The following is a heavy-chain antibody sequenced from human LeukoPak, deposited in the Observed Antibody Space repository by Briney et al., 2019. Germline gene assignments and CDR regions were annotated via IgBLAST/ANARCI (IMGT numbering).Heavy chain of an antibody. CDR3: ARTSPRAATFDY. J-gene: IGHJ4*02. D-gene: IGHD2-15*01. Sequence: SETLSLTCAVSGGSISSYYWSWIRQPAGKGLEWIGRIYTSGTTNYNPSLKSRVTMSVDTSKNQFSLNLNSVTAADTAVYYCARTSPRAATFDYWGQGNLVTVSS. V-gene: IGHV4-4*07. CDR1: GGSISSYY. CDR2: IYTSGTT.